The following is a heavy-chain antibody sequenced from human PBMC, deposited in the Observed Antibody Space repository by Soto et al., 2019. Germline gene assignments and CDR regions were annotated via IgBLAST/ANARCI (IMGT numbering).Heavy chain of an antibody. V-gene: IGHV3-30-3*01. J-gene: IGHJ6*02. CDR2: ISYDGSNK. CDR3: AASIRGNYYYYSGMDV. Sequence: QVQLVESGGGVVQPGRSLRLSCAASGFTFSSYAMHWFRQAPGKGLEWVAVISYDGSNKYYADSVKGRFTISRDNSKNTLYLQMNSLRAEDTAVYYCAASIRGNYYYYSGMDVWGQGTTVTVSS. CDR1: GFTFSSYA.